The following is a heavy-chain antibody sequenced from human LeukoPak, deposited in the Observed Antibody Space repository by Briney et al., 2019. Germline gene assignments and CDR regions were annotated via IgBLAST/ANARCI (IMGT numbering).Heavy chain of an antibody. V-gene: IGHV3-23*01. CDR3: TRLGISGYGRYFDY. Sequence: GGSLRLSCAASGFTFSSYAMSWVRQAPGKGLEWVSAISGSGGSTYYADSVKGRFTISRDNSKNTAYLQMNSLKTEDTAVYYCTRLGISGYGRYFDYWGQGTLVTVSS. CDR2: ISGSGGST. CDR1: GFTFSSYA. J-gene: IGHJ4*02. D-gene: IGHD2-15*01.